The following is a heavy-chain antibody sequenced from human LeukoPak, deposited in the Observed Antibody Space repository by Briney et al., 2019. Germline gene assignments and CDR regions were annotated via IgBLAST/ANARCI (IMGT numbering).Heavy chain of an antibody. CDR1: GGSISSYY. J-gene: IGHJ6*03. V-gene: IGHV4-59*01. D-gene: IGHD3-10*01. CDR2: IYYSGST. Sequence: SETLSLTCTVSGGSISSYYWSWIRQPPGKGLEWIGYIYYSGSTNYNPSLKSRVTISVDTSKNQFSLKLSSVTAADTAVYYCARGVPGDYYYYYMDVWGKGTTVTVSS. CDR3: ARGVPGDYYYYYMDV.